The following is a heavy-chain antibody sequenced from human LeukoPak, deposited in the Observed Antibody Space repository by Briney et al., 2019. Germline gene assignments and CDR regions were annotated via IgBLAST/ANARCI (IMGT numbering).Heavy chain of an antibody. D-gene: IGHD3-22*01. CDR2: ISEDGGAR. CDR1: GFTFSAYA. V-gene: IGHV3-23*01. J-gene: IGHJ4*02. Sequence: GGSLRLSCAASGFTFSAYAMSWVRQAPGKGLEWVSAISEDGGARLYADSVKGRFTISRDNSENTVSLQVNSLRAGDTAVYFRAKESLPHRGYYFDSWGRGTLITVSS. CDR3: AKESLPHRGYYFDS.